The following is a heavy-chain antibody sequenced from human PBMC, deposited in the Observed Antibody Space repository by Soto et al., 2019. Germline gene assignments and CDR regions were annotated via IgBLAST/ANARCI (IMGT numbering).Heavy chain of an antibody. Sequence: SETLSLTCTVSGGSISSYYWSWIRQPPGKGPEWIGYIYYSGSTNYNPSLKSRVTISVDTSKNQFSLKLSSVTAADTAVYYCARDLGGSSSWYGDYYYYGMDVWGQGTTVTVSS. CDR3: ARDLGGSSSWYGDYYYYGMDV. D-gene: IGHD6-13*01. V-gene: IGHV4-59*01. J-gene: IGHJ6*02. CDR1: GGSISSYY. CDR2: IYYSGST.